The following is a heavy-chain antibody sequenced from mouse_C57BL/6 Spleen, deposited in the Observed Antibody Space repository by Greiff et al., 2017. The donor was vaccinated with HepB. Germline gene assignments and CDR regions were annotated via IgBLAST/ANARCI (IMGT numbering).Heavy chain of an antibody. CDR1: GFSFNTYA. Sequence: DVHLVESGGGLVQPKGSLKLSCAASGFSFNTYAMNWVRQAPGKGLEWVARIRSKSNNYATYYADSVKDRFTISRDDSESMLYLQMNNLKTEDTAMYYCVRQGNYGYYFDYWGQGTTLTVSS. D-gene: IGHD2-1*01. CDR2: IRSKSNNYAT. J-gene: IGHJ2*01. V-gene: IGHV10-1*01. CDR3: VRQGNYGYYFDY.